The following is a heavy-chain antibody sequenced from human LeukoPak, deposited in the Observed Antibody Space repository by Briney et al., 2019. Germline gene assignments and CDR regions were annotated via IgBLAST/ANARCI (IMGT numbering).Heavy chain of an antibody. CDR2: INHSGST. CDR3: ARFPGGAEYRHYYYMDV. J-gene: IGHJ6*03. V-gene: IGHV4-34*01. D-gene: IGHD1-14*01. CDR1: GGSFSGYF. Sequence: NPSETLSLTCAVYGGSFSGYFWSWIRQPPGKGLEWIGEINHSGSTNHNPSLKSRVTISVDTSKNQFSLKLNSVTAADTAVYYCARFPGGAEYRHYYYMDVWGKGTTVTVSS.